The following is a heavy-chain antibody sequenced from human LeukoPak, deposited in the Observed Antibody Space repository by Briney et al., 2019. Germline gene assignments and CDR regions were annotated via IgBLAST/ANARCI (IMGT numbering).Heavy chain of an antibody. J-gene: IGHJ4*02. V-gene: IGHV1-69*05. CDR1: GGTFSNYA. D-gene: IGHD4-17*01. CDR2: IIPIFGTA. Sequence: ASVKVSCXASGGTFSNYAISWVRQARGQGLEWMGRIIPIFGTANYAQKFQGRVTITTDESTSTAYMELSSLRSEDTAVYYCAREEVTVTTKPFDYWGQGTLVTVSS. CDR3: AREEVTVTTKPFDY.